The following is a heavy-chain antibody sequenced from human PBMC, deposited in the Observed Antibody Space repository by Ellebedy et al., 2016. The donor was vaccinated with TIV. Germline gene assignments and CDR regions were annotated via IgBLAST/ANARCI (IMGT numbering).Heavy chain of an antibody. J-gene: IGHJ2*01. D-gene: IGHD6-13*01. CDR1: GGSISSGGYS. Sequence: MPSETLSLTCAVSGGSISSGGYSWSWIRQPPGKGLEWIGYIYHSGSTYYNPSLKSRVTISVDTSKNQISLTLMSSVSAADTAVYYCARVAITAAVGGGFFDLWGRGTLVTVSS. V-gene: IGHV4-30-2*01. CDR3: ARVAITAAVGGGFFDL. CDR2: IYHSGST.